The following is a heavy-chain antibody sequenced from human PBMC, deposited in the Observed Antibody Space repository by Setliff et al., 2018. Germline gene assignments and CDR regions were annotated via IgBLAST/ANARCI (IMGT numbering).Heavy chain of an antibody. Sequence: PGESLTISCKGSGYSLTNYWIGWVRQMPGKGLEWMGIIYPDVSDPRYSPSFQGQVTISVDKSINTAFLQWNNLKASDSAMYYCATTRLASRWYVVDGFDIWGQGTLVTVSS. CDR3: ATTRLASRWYVVDGFDI. V-gene: IGHV5-51*01. D-gene: IGHD6-13*01. CDR1: GYSLTNYW. CDR2: IYPDVSDP. J-gene: IGHJ3*02.